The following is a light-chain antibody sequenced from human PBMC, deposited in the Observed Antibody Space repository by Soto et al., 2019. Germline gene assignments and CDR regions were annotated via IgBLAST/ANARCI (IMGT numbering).Light chain of an antibody. CDR1: QSISSW. J-gene: IGKJ1*01. V-gene: IGKV1-5*01. CDR3: QQYNSYRT. Sequence: DIQMTQSPSTLSASVGDRVTITCRASQSISSWLAWYQQKPGKAPKLLIYDASSLESGVPSRFSGSGSGTEFTLTISSLQPDDCATYYCQQYNSYRTFGQGTKVDIK. CDR2: DAS.